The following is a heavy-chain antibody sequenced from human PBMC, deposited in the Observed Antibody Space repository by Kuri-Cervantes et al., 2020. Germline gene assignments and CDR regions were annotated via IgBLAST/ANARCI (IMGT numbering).Heavy chain of an antibody. Sequence: SGPTLVKPTQTLTLTCTFSGFSLSTSGVGVGWIRQPPGKALEWLALIYWDDDKRYSPSLKSRLTITKDTSKNQVVLTMTNMDPVDAATYHCAHIDNRNVGPGYWGQGTLVTVSS. CDR3: AHIDNRNVGPGY. J-gene: IGHJ4*02. CDR1: GFSLSTSGVG. CDR2: IYWDDDK. V-gene: IGHV2-5*02. D-gene: IGHD1-14*01.